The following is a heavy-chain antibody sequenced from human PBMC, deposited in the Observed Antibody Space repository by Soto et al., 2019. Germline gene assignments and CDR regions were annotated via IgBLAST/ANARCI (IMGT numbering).Heavy chain of an antibody. J-gene: IGHJ4*02. CDR1: GFTFSSYA. Sequence: GGSLRLSCAASGFTFSSYAMSWVRQAPGKGLEWVSVISGGGGRIFYADSVKGRFTISRDNSKKTLYLQMNSLRAEDTAVYYCAKGPSYYDSSGYWPFDYWGQGTLVTVSS. CDR3: AKGPSYYDSSGYWPFDY. V-gene: IGHV3-23*01. CDR2: ISGGGGRI. D-gene: IGHD3-22*01.